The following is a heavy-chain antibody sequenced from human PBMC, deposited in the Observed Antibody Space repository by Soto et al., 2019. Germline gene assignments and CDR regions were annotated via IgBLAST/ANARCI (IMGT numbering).Heavy chain of an antibody. Sequence: ASVKVSFTASGYTFTGYYMHWVRQAPGQGLEWMGWINPNSGGTNYAQKFQGWVTMTRDTSISTAYMELSRLRSDDTAVYYCARGGVFSELRYLEAAPADYWGQGTLVTVSS. D-gene: IGHD3-9*01. V-gene: IGHV1-2*04. J-gene: IGHJ4*02. CDR2: INPNSGGT. CDR1: GYTFTGYY. CDR3: ARGGVFSELRYLEAAPADY.